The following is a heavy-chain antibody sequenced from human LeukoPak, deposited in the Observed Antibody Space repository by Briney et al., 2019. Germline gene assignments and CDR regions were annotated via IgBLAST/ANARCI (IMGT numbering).Heavy chain of an antibody. CDR2: ITGSGGTT. Sequence: GGSLRLSCAASGFTFSSYAMNWVRQAPGKGLEWVSGITGSGGTTYYADSVKGRFTISRDNSKNTLYLQINSLRAEDTAVYYCAKDLTDCSSTICYRGYCGHGTLVTVSS. V-gene: IGHV3-23*01. CDR1: GFTFSSYA. CDR3: AKDLTDCSSTICYRGY. D-gene: IGHD2-2*01. J-gene: IGHJ4*01.